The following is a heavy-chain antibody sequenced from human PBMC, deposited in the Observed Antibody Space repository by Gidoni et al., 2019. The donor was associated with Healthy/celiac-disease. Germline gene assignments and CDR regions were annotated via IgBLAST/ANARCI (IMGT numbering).Heavy chain of an antibody. CDR1: GLTFSSYS. D-gene: IGHD5-18*01. CDR3: ARDAASYGYLLRY. V-gene: IGHV3-21*01. Sequence: EVQLVESGGGLVKPGGSLRLSCAAYGLTFSSYSMNWVRQAPVNGLECFSSISSSSSYIYYADSVKGLFTISRDNAKNSLYLQMNSLRAEDTAVYYCARDAASYGYLLRYWGQGTLVTVSS. J-gene: IGHJ4*02. CDR2: ISSSSSYI.